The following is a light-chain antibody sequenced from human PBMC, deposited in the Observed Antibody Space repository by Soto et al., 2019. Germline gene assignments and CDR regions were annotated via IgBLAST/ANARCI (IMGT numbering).Light chain of an antibody. CDR3: KKYNKWHQN. CDR2: GVS. CDR1: QSVSSK. J-gene: IGKJ2*01. Sequence: IVITHAPSTLSVSPGERATLSCRASQSVSSKLAWFQQKPGQAPSLLIYGVSTRATGVPVRFSGSGSGKELTITIHSMQSEDFEVYYCKKYNKWHQNFGQGTKVDIK. V-gene: IGKV3-15*01.